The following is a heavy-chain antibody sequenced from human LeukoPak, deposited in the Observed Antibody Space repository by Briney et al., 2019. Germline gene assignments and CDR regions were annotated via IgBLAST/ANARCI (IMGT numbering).Heavy chain of an antibody. CDR3: AARIASR. D-gene: IGHD6-13*01. J-gene: IGHJ4*02. V-gene: IGHV3-23*01. CDR2: ISGSGRST. Sequence: SGALMLCFSASGFTFCSYAISWGRRAPGKGLEWGSAISGSGRSTYYADSVKGRFPIFRDNPKNTLYLQMNRLRGEDTAVYYCAARIASRWGQGTLVTVSS. CDR1: GFTFCSYA.